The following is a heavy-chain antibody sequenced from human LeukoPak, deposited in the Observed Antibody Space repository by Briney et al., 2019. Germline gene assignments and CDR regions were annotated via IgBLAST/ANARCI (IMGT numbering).Heavy chain of an antibody. CDR1: GGSFSGYY. Sequence: PSETLSLTCAVYGGSFSGYYWSWIRQPPGKGLEWIGEINHSGSTNYNPSLKSRVTISVDTSKNQFSLKLSSVTAADTAVYYCARGWSRFDYWGQGTLVTVSS. J-gene: IGHJ4*02. CDR3: ARGWSRFDY. V-gene: IGHV4-34*01. D-gene: IGHD2-8*02. CDR2: INHSGST.